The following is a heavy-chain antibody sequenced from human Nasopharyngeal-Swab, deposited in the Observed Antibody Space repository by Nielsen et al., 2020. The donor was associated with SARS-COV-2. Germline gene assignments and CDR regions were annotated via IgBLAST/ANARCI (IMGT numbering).Heavy chain of an antibody. V-gene: IGHV3-74*01. J-gene: IGHJ4*02. CDR2: INSDGSST. Sequence: GESLKISCAASGFTFSSYWMHWVRQAPGKGLVWVSRINSDGSSTSYADSVKGRFTISRDNAKNTLYLQMNSLRAEDTAVYYCTSAYYDFWSGDEYYFDYWGQGTLVTASS. CDR1: GFTFSSYW. CDR3: TSAYYDFWSGDEYYFDY. D-gene: IGHD3-3*01.